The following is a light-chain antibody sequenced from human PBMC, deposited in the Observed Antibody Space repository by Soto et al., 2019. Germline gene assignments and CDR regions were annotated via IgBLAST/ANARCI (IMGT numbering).Light chain of an antibody. V-gene: IGKV1-16*01. CDR1: QSISNY. Sequence: DIQMTQSPSSLSASVGDRVTITCRASQSISNYLNWYQHKPGKAPKVLIYGASNLQSGVPSRFSGSGSGTEFTLTISSLQPDDFATYYCQQYNSYWTFGQGTKVDI. CDR3: QQYNSYWT. J-gene: IGKJ1*01. CDR2: GAS.